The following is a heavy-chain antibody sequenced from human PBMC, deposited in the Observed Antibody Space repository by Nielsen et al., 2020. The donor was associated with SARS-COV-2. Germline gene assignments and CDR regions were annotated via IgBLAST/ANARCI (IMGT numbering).Heavy chain of an antibody. V-gene: IGHV5-51*01. CDR1: GYSFSIYW. D-gene: IGHD6-25*01. Sequence: GESLKISCKASGYSFSIYWIGWVRQMPGKGLEWMGIISPDDSNTRYSPSFQGQVTISADKSINTAYLQWSSLKASDTAMYYCARQRSSAGWYFDLWGRGTLVSVSS. CDR2: ISPDDSNT. CDR3: ARQRSSAGWYFDL. J-gene: IGHJ2*01.